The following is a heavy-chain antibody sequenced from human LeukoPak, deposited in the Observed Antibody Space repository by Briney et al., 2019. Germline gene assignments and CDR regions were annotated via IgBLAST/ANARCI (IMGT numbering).Heavy chain of an antibody. CDR2: IYWNDDK. J-gene: IGHJ6*02. CDR1: GGSISSGGYS. D-gene: IGHD6-13*01. Sequence: TLSLTCAVSGGSISSGGYSWSWIRQPPGKALEWLALIYWNDDKRYSPSLKSRLTITKDTSKNQVVLTMTNMDPVDTATYYCAHNGHSSRTLYYYYGMDVWGQGTTVTVSS. CDR3: AHNGHSSRTLYYYYGMDV. V-gene: IGHV2-5*01.